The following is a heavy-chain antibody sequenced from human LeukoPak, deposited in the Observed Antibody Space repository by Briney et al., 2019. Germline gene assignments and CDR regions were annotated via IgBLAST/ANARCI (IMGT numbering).Heavy chain of an antibody. V-gene: IGHV3-30*04. CDR3: ARVDTPLSYYYYGMDV. J-gene: IGHJ6*02. D-gene: IGHD5-18*01. CDR1: GFTFSSYA. CDR2: ISYDGSNK. Sequence: GGSLRLSCAASGFTFSSYAMHWVCQAPGKRLEWVAVISYDGSNKYYADSVKGRFTISRDNSKNTLYLQMNSLRAEDTAVYYCARVDTPLSYYYYGMDVWGQGTTVTVSS.